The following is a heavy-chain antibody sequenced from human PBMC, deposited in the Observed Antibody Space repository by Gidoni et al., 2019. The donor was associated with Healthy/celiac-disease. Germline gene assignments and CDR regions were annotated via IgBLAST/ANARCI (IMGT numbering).Heavy chain of an antibody. CDR2: ISSSSSYI. Sequence: EVQLVESGGGLVKPGGSLRLSCAASGFTFSSYSMNWVRQAPGKGLEWVSSISSSSSYIYYADAVKGRFTISRDNAKNSLYLQMNSLRAEDTAVYYCARAGRDFDYGDYVDYWGQGTLVTVSS. CDR3: ARAGRDFDYGDYVDY. J-gene: IGHJ4*02. D-gene: IGHD4-17*01. CDR1: GFTFSSYS. V-gene: IGHV3-21*01.